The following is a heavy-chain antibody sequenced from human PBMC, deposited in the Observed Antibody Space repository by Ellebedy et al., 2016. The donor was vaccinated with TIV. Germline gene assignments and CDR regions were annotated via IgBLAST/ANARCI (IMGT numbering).Heavy chain of an antibody. J-gene: IGHJ5*02. D-gene: IGHD3-22*01. Sequence: AASVKVSCKVSGYTLTELSMHWVRHAPGQGLEWMGRINLSYGSTSYAQKFQGRVTMTRDTSTSTVYMELSSLRSENTAVYSCARGSVYDSSGYYYGGRSDAWGQGSLVTVSS. V-gene: IGHV1-46*01. CDR1: GYTLTELS. CDR2: INLSYGST. CDR3: ARGSVYDSSGYYYGGRSDA.